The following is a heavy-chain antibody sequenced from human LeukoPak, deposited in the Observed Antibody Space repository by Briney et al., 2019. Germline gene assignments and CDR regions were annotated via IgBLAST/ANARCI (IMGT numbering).Heavy chain of an antibody. V-gene: IGHV3-9*01. Sequence: PGGSLRLSCVASGFKFDNYGMHWVRQAPGKGLEWVSGISWDGSSIGYADSVKGRFTISRDNAKNSLFLQMNSLTAEDTALYYCGKDRDALIRGVTIDFWGQGTLVTVSS. CDR1: GFKFDNYG. J-gene: IGHJ4*02. CDR3: GKDRDALIRGVTIDF. D-gene: IGHD3-10*01. CDR2: ISWDGSSI.